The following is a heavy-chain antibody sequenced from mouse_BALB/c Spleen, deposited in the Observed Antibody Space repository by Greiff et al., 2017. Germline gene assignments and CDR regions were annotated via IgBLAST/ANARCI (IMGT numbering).Heavy chain of an antibody. J-gene: IGHJ2*01. CDR3: TRDGIYGNYLDY. CDR1: GFTFSSYT. CDR2: ISSGGSYT. D-gene: IGHD2-1*01. V-gene: IGHV5-6-4*01. Sequence: EVKLMESGGGLVKPGGSLKLSCAASGFTFSSYTMSWVRQTPEKRLEWVATISSGGSYTYYPDSVKGRFTISRDNAKNTLYLQMSSLKSEDTAMYYCTRDGIYGNYLDYWGQGTTLTVSS.